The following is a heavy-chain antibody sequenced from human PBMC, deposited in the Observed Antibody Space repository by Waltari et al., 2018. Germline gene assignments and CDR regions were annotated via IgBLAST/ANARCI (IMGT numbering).Heavy chain of an antibody. Sequence: QVQLVQSGAEVKKPGASVKVSCKASGYTFTSYAMHWVSQAPGQRLEWMGWINAGNGNTKYSQKFQGRVTITRDTSASTAYMELSSLRSEDTAVYYCATQNGSYFVGYFFDYWGQGTLVTVSS. CDR1: GYTFTSYA. D-gene: IGHD1-26*01. J-gene: IGHJ4*02. V-gene: IGHV1-3*01. CDR2: INAGNGNT. CDR3: ATQNGSYFVGYFFDY.